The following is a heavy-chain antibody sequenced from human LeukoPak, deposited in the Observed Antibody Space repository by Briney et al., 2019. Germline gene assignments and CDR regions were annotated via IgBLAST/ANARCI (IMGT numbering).Heavy chain of an antibody. Sequence: ESGPTLVNPTQTLTLTCTFSGFSLSTTGVGVTWVRQPPGKALEWPALIYWNDDKHYSPSLKTRLTITKDTSKNQVVLTMTNMDPVDTATYYCAHDRAGIGFDPWGQGTLVTVSS. CDR3: AHDRAGIGFDP. CDR1: GFSLSTTGVG. V-gene: IGHV2-5*01. CDR2: IYWNDDK. J-gene: IGHJ5*02. D-gene: IGHD3-22*01.